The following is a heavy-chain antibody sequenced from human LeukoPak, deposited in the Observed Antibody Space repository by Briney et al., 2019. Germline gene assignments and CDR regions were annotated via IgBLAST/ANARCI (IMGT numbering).Heavy chain of an antibody. V-gene: IGHV3-48*01. CDR2: ITNSGNSK. CDR1: EFTFNSYS. D-gene: IGHD5-18*01. Sequence: GGSLRLSCAASEFTFNSYSMNWVRQAPGKGLEWVSYITNSGNSKSYADSVKGRFTISRDNTKNTLYLQMNSLRAEDTAVYYCASPSRGTAMVIYYWGQGTLVTVSS. CDR3: ASPSRGTAMVIYY. J-gene: IGHJ4*02.